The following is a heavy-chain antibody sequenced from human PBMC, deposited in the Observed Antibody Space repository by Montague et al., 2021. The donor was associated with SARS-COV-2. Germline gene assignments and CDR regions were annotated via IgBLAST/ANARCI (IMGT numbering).Heavy chain of an antibody. J-gene: IGHJ4*02. CDR2: IYTSGST. D-gene: IGHD4-17*01. V-gene: IGHV4-61*02. Sequence: TLSLTCTVSGGSISSGSYYWSWIRQPAGKGLEWIGRIYTSGSTNYNPSLKSRVTISVDTSKNQFSLKLSSVTAADTAVYYCASVYTVTYYFDYWGRGTLVTVSS. CDR1: GGSISSGSYY. CDR3: ASVYTVTYYFDY.